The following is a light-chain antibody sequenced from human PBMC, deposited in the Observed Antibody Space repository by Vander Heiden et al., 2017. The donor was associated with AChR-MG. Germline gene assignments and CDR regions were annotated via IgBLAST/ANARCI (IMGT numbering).Light chain of an antibody. J-gene: IGKJ1*01. CDR1: QSFLTF. V-gene: IGKV3-11*01. CDR2: DAS. Sequence: DIVLTQSPATLSLSPGEGASLSCRATQSFLTFLAWYQHKPGQPPKLLISDASNRATGIPARFRGSGSGTDFTLTISTLEPEDFAVYYCQQRYNWPRTFGQGTRVEI. CDR3: QQRYNWPRT.